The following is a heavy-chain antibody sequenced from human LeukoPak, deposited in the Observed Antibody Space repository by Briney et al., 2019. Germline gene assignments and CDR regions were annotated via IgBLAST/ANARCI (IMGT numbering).Heavy chain of an antibody. J-gene: IGHJ4*02. CDR2: IHPNSGGT. CDR1: GYTFTGYY. CDR3: ARDRYGSGSYYRL. V-gene: IGHV1-2*06. Sequence: ASVKVSCKASGYTFTGYYMHWVRQAPGQGLEWMGRIHPNSGGTNYAQKFQGRITMTRDTSISTAYMELRSLRSDDTAVYYCARDRYGSGSYYRLWGQGTLVTVSS. D-gene: IGHD3-10*01.